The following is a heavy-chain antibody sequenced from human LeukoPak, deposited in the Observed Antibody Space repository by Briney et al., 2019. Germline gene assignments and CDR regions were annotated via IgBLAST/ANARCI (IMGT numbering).Heavy chain of an antibody. J-gene: IGHJ5*02. CDR1: GGSISSYY. D-gene: IGHD2-15*01. Sequence: SETLSLTCTVSGGSISSYYWSWIRQPPGKGLEWIGYIYYCGSTNYNPSLKSRVTISVDMSKNQFSLQLSSVTAADTAVYYCARFAGYCSGGSCLRTNWFDPWGQGTLVTVSS. CDR2: IYYCGST. CDR3: ARFAGYCSGGSCLRTNWFDP. V-gene: IGHV4-59*01.